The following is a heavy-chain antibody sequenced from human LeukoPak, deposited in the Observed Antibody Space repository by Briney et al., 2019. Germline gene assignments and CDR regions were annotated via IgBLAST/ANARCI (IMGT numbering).Heavy chain of an antibody. CDR2: INHSGST. Sequence: SETLSLTCAVSGYSISSGYYWGWIRQPPGKGLEWIGSINHSGSTNYNSSLKSRVTISVDTSKNQFSLKLSSVTAADTAVYYCARGSAFFDYWGQGTLVTVSS. J-gene: IGHJ4*02. CDR3: ARGSAFFDY. V-gene: IGHV4-38-2*01. CDR1: GYSISSGYY. D-gene: IGHD2-15*01.